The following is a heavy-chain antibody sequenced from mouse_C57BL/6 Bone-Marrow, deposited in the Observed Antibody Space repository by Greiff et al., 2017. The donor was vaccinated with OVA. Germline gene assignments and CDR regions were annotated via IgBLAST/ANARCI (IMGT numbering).Heavy chain of an antibody. CDR1: GYTFTDYY. J-gene: IGHJ4*01. CDR3: ARGRGSYAMDY. CDR2: IYPGSGNT. Sequence: VQLQESGAELVRPGASVKLSCKASGYTFTDYYINWVKQRPGQGLEWIARIYPGSGNTYYNEKFKGKATLTAEKSSSTAYMQLSSLTSEDSAVYFCARGRGSYAMDYWGQGTSVTVSS. V-gene: IGHV1-76*01.